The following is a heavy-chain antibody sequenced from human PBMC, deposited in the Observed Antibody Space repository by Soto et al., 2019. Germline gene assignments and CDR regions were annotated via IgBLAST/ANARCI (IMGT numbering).Heavy chain of an antibody. J-gene: IGHJ3*02. D-gene: IGHD3-22*01. CDR3: ARMSDYYDSSGYDGASAFDI. Sequence: SGPTLVNPTQTLTLTCTFSGFSLSTSGMCVSWIRQPPGKALEWLALIDWDDDKYYSTSLKTRLTISKDTSKNQVVLTMTNMDPVDTATYYCARMSDYYDSSGYDGASAFDIWGQGTMVT. V-gene: IGHV2-70*01. CDR2: IDWDDDK. CDR1: GFSLSTSGMC.